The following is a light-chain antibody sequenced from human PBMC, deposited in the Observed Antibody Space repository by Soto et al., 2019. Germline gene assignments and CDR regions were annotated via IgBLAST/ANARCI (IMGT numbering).Light chain of an antibody. CDR3: QQYGSSPRT. J-gene: IGKJ1*01. CDR1: QSVSSSY. Sequence: EIVLTQSPGTLSLSPGERATLSCRASQSVSSSYLAWYQQKPGQAPRLLIYGASSMATGIPDRFSGSGYGTDFTLTISRLEPEDFAVYYCQQYGSSPRTFGQGTKVEMK. V-gene: IGKV3-20*01. CDR2: GAS.